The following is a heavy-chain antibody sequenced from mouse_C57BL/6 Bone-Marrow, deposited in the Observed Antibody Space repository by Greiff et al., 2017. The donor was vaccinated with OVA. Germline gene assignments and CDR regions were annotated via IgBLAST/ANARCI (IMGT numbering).Heavy chain of an antibody. Sequence: QVQLQQSGAELVRPGASVTLSCKASGYTFTDYEMHWVKQTPVHGLEWIGALDPETGGTAYNQKFKGKAIRTADKSSSPAYMELRSLTSEDSAVYYCTRGPDGYWGQGTLVTVSA. J-gene: IGHJ3*01. V-gene: IGHV1-15*01. CDR1: GYTFTDYE. CDR3: TRGPDGY. CDR2: LDPETGGT.